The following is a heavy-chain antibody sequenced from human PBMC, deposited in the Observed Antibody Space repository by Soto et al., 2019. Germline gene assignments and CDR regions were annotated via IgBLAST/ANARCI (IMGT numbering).Heavy chain of an antibody. CDR2: IDPSDSYT. CDR3: ASNTNWNHNDGMDV. J-gene: IGHJ6*02. V-gene: IGHV5-10-1*01. D-gene: IGHD1-1*01. CDR1: GYSFTSYW. Sequence: GESLKISCKGSGYSFTSYWISWVRQMPGKGLEWMGKIDPSDSYTNYSPSFQGHVTISADKSITTAYLQWSSLKASDTAMYYCASNTNWNHNDGMDVWGPETRVTVSS.